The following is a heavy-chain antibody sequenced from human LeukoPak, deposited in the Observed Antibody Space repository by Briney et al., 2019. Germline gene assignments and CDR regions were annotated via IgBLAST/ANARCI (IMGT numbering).Heavy chain of an antibody. D-gene: IGHD3-10*01. CDR3: TRGPIKLWLYSGMDV. CDR1: GFTFADHA. V-gene: IGHV3-49*04. J-gene: IGHJ6*02. CDR2: IRSKAYRSTT. Sequence: GRSLRLSCRAYGFTFADHAMSWVRQAPGKGIEWVGFIRSKAYRSTTEYAPSVKGRFTISRDDSLSIAYLKMNRVKTEDTVIYYCTRGPIKLWLYSGMDVWGQGTTVIVSS.